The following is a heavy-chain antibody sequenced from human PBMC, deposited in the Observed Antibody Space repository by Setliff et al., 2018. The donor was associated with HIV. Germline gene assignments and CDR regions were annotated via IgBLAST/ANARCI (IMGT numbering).Heavy chain of an antibody. D-gene: IGHD3-3*01. CDR2: ISGSGGST. V-gene: IGHV3-23*01. CDR1: GITFKTYS. CDR3: ARAMAADFWSAYYGSKGGPAFDP. Sequence: GGSLRLSCAVSGITFKTYSMSWVRQAPGKGLEWVSGISGSGGSTYYADSVKGRFTISRDNAKNSLYLQMNSLRAEDTAVYYCARAMAADFWSAYYGSKGGPAFDPWGQGTLVTVSS. J-gene: IGHJ5*02.